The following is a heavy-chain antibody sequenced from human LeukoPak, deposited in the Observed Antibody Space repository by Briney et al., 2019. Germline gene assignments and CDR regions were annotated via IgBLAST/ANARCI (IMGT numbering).Heavy chain of an antibody. J-gene: IGHJ4*02. V-gene: IGHV4-30-2*01. Sequence: SQTLSLTCAVSGDSISSGGYSWSWIRQPPGKGLEWIGYIYHSGSTYYNPSLKSRVTISVDRSKNQFSLKLSSVTAADTAVYYCARVVGGTLDYWGQGTLVTVSS. CDR2: IYHSGST. D-gene: IGHD1-14*01. CDR3: ARVVGGTLDY. CDR1: GDSISSGGYS.